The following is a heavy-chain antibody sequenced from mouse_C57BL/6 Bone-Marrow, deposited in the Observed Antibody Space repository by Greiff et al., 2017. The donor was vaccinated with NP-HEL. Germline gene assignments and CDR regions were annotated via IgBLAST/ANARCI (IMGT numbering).Heavy chain of an antibody. Sequence: VQLQQSGPELVKPGASVKMSCKASGYTFTDYYMHWVKQKPGKGLEWIGEIYPGSGNTYYNEKFKGKATLTAETSSSTAYMQLSSLTSEDSAVYFCARDGYYPFAYWGQGTLVTVSA. CDR2: YPGSGNTY. D-gene: IGHD2-3*01. CDR3: RDGYYPFAY. V-gene: IGHV1-83*01. CDR1: YTFTDYYM. J-gene: IGHJ3*01.